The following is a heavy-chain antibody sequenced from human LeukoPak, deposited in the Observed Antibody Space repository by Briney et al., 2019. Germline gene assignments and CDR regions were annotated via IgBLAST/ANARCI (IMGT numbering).Heavy chain of an antibody. CDR1: GGSISSGDYY. J-gene: IGHJ4*02. CDR2: IYYSGST. CDR3: AREVVRDYGDYGPGDY. Sequence: PSETLSLTCTVSGGSISSGDYYWSWIRQPPGKGLEWIGYIYYSGSTYYNPSLKSRVTISVDTSKNQFSLKLSSVTAADTAVYYCAREVVRDYGDYGPGDYWGQGTLVTVSS. V-gene: IGHV4-30-4*01. D-gene: IGHD4-17*01.